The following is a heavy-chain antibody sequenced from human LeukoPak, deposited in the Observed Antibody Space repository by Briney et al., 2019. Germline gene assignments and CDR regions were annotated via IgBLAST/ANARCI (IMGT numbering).Heavy chain of an antibody. Sequence: PGGSLRLSCVASGFTFSTYGMSWVRQAPGKGLEWVSGLNWNGGSTGYADSVKGRFTISRDNAKNSLYLQMNSLRGEDTALYYCARVEQQSSALYYYYYYMDVWGKGTTVTVSS. CDR2: LNWNGGST. V-gene: IGHV3-20*04. CDR3: ARVEQQSSALYYYYYYMDV. CDR1: GFTFSTYG. D-gene: IGHD6-13*01. J-gene: IGHJ6*03.